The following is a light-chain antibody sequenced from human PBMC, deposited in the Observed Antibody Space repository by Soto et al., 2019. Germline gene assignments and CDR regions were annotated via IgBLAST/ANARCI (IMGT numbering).Light chain of an antibody. CDR2: AAS. Sequence: DIQMTQSPSSLSASVGDRVTITCRASQTISSYLNWYQQKPGKAPKLLIYAASNLQSGVPSRFSGSGSGTDFTLTISSLPPEDFATYYCQQSYSNPFTFGPGTTVDI. V-gene: IGKV1-39*01. J-gene: IGKJ3*01. CDR1: QTISSY. CDR3: QQSYSNPFT.